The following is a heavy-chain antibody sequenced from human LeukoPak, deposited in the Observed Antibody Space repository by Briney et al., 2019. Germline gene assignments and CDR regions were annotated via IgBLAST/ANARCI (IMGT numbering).Heavy chain of an antibody. CDR2: IYYSGST. CDR1: GGSISSGGYY. J-gene: IGHJ5*02. D-gene: IGHD3-10*01. CDR3: ARAYYYGSNWFDP. V-gene: IGHV4-31*03. Sequence: PQTLSLTCTVSGGSISSGGYYWSWIRQHPGKGLEWIGYIYYSGSTYYNPSLKSRVTISVDTSKNQFSLKLSSVTAADTAVYYCARAYYYGSNWFDPWGQGTLVTVSS.